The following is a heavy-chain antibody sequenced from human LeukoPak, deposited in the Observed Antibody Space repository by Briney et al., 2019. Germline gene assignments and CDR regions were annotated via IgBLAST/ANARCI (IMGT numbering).Heavy chain of an antibody. CDR2: ISYDGSNK. CDR1: GFKVNSYD. J-gene: IGHJ4*02. V-gene: IGHV3-30-3*01. D-gene: IGHD3-22*01. Sequence: GSSLRRSCAASGFKVNSYDMDGGRKATGKGLEWVAVISYDGSNKYYADSVKGRLTISRDNSKNTLYLQMNSLRAEDTAVYYCARSYDSSGQGAAFDYWGQGTLVTVSS. CDR3: ARSYDSSGQGAAFDY.